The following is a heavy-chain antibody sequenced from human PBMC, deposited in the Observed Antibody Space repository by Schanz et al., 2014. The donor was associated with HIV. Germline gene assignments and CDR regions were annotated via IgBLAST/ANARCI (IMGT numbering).Heavy chain of an antibody. V-gene: IGHV3-7*01. Sequence: EVQLVASGGGLVQPGGSLRLSCAASGFTCSRYWMTWVRQAPGKGLEWVANIKEDGSEKYHADSVKGRFTISRDNAKNSLFLQMESLRAEDTAVYYCARDGGEVWGQGTTVTVSS. J-gene: IGHJ6*02. CDR2: IKEDGSEK. D-gene: IGHD3-16*01. CDR1: GFTCSRYW. CDR3: ARDGGEV.